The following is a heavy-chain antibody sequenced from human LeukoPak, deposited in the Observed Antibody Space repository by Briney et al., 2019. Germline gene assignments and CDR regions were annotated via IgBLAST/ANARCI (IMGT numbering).Heavy chain of an antibody. Sequence: GGSPRLSCAASGFTFSNAWMSWVRQAPGKGLEWVGRIKSKTDGGTTDYAAPVKGRFTISRDDSKNTLYLQMNSLKTEDTAVYYCTSVGEIWFGEFDYWGQGTLVTVSS. CDR1: GFTFSNAW. V-gene: IGHV3-15*01. CDR3: TSVGEIWFGEFDY. D-gene: IGHD3-10*01. CDR2: IKSKTDGGTT. J-gene: IGHJ4*02.